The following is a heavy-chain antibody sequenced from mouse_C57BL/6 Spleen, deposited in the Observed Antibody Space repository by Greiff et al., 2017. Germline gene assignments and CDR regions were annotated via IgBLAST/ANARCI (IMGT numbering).Heavy chain of an antibody. D-gene: IGHD2-4*01. CDR1: GYSFTGYY. CDR3: ASSGDYDGENAMDY. Sequence: VQLQQSGPELVKPGASVKISCKASGYSFTGYYMNWVKQSPEKSLEWIGEINPSTGGTTYNQKFKAKATLTVAKSSSTAYMQLKSLTSEDSAVYYCASSGDYDGENAMDYWGQGTSVTVSS. J-gene: IGHJ4*01. CDR2: INPSTGGT. V-gene: IGHV1-42*01.